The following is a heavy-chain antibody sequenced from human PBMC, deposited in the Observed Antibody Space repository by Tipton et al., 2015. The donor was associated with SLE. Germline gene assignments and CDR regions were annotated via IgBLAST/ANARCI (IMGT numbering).Heavy chain of an antibody. D-gene: IGHD7-27*01. CDR2: MSQSGST. V-gene: IGHV4-39*02. CDR3: ARAELGDFDY. CDR1: GGSIITSSYY. J-gene: IGHJ4*02. Sequence: TLSLTCTVSGGSIITSSYYWAWIRQPPGKGLEWIGSMSQSGSTYYNPSLKSRVTISVDTSKNHLSLNLSSVTAADTAMYYCARAELGDFDYWGPGSLVTVSS.